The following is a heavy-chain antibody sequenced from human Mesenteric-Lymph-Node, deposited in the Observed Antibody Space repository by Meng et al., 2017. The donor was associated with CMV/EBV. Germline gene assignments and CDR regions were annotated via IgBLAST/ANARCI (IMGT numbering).Heavy chain of an antibody. CDR2: IYSSGST. CDR1: GDSVNDRY. CDR3: ARGSTTTLRSRRPFDY. D-gene: IGHD2/OR15-2a*01. V-gene: IGHV4-59*02. Sequence: SETLSLTCAVSGDSVNDRYWSWVRQPPGKRLEWIGYIYSSGSTNYNPSLESRVTMSLDMSKNQFSLRLTSVTAADTAVYFCARGSTTTLRSRRPFDYWGQGTLVTVSS. J-gene: IGHJ4*02.